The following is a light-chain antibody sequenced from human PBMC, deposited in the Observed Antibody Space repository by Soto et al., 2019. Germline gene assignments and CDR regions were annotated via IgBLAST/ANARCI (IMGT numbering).Light chain of an antibody. V-gene: IGKV1-5*01. CDR3: QQYNSLWT. CDR2: DAS. Sequence: DIQMTQSHSTQAAYVGDRVTITCRASQRISSGVAWYQQKPGKAPKLLIYDASSLESGVPSRFRGSGYGTEFPLTISSLQPDDFATYSCQQYNSLWTFGQGTKV. CDR1: QRISSG. J-gene: IGKJ1*01.